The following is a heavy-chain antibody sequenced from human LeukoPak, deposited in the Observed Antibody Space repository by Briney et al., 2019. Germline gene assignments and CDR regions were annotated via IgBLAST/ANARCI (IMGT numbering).Heavy chain of an antibody. J-gene: IGHJ4*02. CDR3: ARSPNYYYFDS. D-gene: IGHD5-24*01. CDR1: GFTFSNSV. V-gene: IGHV3-30*04. CDR2: TSYDGNNQ. Sequence: PGRSLRLSWPTAGFTFSNSVIHWVRPAPGKGLEWVAVTSYDGNNQYYADSVKGRCTISRDDSKNTVYLQMNSLRPDDTAVYYCARSPNYYYFDSWGQGTLVTVSS.